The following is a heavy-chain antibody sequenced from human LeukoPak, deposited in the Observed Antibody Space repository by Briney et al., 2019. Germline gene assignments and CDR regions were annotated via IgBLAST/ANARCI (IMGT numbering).Heavy chain of an antibody. D-gene: IGHD5-12*01. CDR1: GFTLSSHW. J-gene: IGHJ4*02. Sequence: GGSLRLSCAASGFTLSSHWMSWVRQAPGKWLEWVANINQDGSAKYYVDSVKGRFTISRDNARNSMYLQMNSLRAEDTAVYYCARWDIRGTAHQLDYWGQGTLVTVSS. CDR3: ARWDIRGTAHQLDY. V-gene: IGHV3-7*01. CDR2: INQDGSAK.